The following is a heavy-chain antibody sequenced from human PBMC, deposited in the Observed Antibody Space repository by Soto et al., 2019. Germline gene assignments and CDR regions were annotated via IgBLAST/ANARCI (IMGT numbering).Heavy chain of an antibody. CDR3: ARTDYDFWSGPLTPNYNWFDP. J-gene: IGHJ5*02. V-gene: IGHV1-69*13. Sequence: SVKVSCKASGGTFSSYAISWVRQAPGQGLEWMGGIIPIFGTANYAQKFQGRVTITADESTSTAYMELSSLRSEDTAVYYCARTDYDFWSGPLTPNYNWFDPWGQGTLVTVSS. CDR2: IIPIFGTA. CDR1: GGTFSSYA. D-gene: IGHD3-3*01.